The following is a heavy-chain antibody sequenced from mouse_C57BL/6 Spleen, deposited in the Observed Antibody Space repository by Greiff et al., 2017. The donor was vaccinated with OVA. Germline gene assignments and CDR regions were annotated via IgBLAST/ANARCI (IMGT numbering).Heavy chain of an antibody. CDR2: ISYSGST. Sequence: EVKLVESGPGLAKPSQTLSLTCSVTGYSITSDYWNWIRKFPGNKLEYMGYISYSGSTYYNPSLKSRISITRDTSKNQYYLQLNSVTTEDTATYYCARSTGTGYWYFDVWGTGTTVTVSS. CDR3: ARSTGTGYWYFDV. D-gene: IGHD4-1*01. CDR1: GYSITSDY. J-gene: IGHJ1*03. V-gene: IGHV3-8*01.